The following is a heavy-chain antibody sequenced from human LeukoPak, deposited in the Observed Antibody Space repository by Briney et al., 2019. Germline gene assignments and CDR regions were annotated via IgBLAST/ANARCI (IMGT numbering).Heavy chain of an antibody. CDR2: IIPILGIA. J-gene: IGHJ3*02. CDR1: GGTFSSYA. Sequence: SVKVSCKASGGTFSSYAISWVRQAPGQGLERMGRIIPILGIANYAQKFQGRVTITADKSTSTAYMELSSLRSEDTAVYYCARENFGIMTTVTSGAFDIWGQGTMVTVSS. CDR3: ARENFGIMTTVTSGAFDI. D-gene: IGHD4-17*01. V-gene: IGHV1-69*04.